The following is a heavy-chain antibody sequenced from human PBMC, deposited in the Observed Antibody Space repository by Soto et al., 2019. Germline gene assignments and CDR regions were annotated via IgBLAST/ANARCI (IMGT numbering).Heavy chain of an antibody. J-gene: IGHJ6*02. CDR2: INSDGSST. D-gene: IGHD3-10*01. CDR1: GFTFSSYW. Sequence: GGSLRLSCAASGFTFSSYWMHWVRQAPGKGLVWVSRINSDGSSTSYADSVKGRFTISRDNAKNTLYLQMNSLRAEDTAVYYCARGRGAFDYYGMDVWGQGTTVTVSS. V-gene: IGHV3-74*01. CDR3: ARGRGAFDYYGMDV.